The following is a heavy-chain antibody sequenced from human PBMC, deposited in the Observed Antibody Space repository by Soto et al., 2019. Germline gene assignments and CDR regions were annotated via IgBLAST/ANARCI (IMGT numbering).Heavy chain of an antibody. CDR3: SRAGILTTPYYTDY. D-gene: IGHD2-21*01. J-gene: IGHJ4*02. CDR2: VRNKVNSYTT. CDR1: GFTFSDYY. V-gene: IGHV3-72*01. Sequence: EVQLVESGGGLVQPEGSLRLSCAASGFTFSDYYMDWVRQAPGKGLEWVGRVRNKVNSYTTEYAASVKGRFTVSRDDSRNSLYLQMNSLKTGDTAMYYCSRAGILTTPYYTDYWGLGTLVTVSS.